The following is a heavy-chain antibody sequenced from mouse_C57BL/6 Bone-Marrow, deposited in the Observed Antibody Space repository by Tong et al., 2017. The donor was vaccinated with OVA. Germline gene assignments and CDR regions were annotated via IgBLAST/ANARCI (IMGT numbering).Heavy chain of an antibody. D-gene: IGHD2-1*01. Sequence: VQLHQSGAELVRPGTSVKVSCKASGYAFTNYLIEWVKQRPGQGLEWIGVINPGSGGTNYNEKFKCKATLTADKSSSTAYMQLSSLKSDDSAVYFCAREGGNYWYFDVWGAGTTVTVSS. V-gene: IGHV1-54*01. CDR1: GYAFTNYL. CDR2: INPGSGGT. CDR3: AREGGNYWYFDV. J-gene: IGHJ1*01.